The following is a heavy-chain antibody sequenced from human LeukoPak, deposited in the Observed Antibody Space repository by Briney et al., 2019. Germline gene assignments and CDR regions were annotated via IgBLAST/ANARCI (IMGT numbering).Heavy chain of an antibody. J-gene: IGHJ4*02. CDR2: INSDDGGT. D-gene: IGHD3-10*01. Sequence: GASVKVSCKASGYTFTSYYIHWVRQAPGQGLEWMGAINSDDGGTTLPQKFQGRVTLTRDTSTSTLYMELSSLRSEDTAIYYCAREWGPGSSWYFDFWGQGTLVTVSS. CDR3: AREWGPGSSWYFDF. CDR1: GYTFTSYY. V-gene: IGHV1-46*01.